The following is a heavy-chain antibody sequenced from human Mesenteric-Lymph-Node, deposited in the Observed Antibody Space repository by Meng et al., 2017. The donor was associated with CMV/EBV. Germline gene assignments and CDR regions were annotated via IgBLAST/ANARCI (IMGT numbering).Heavy chain of an antibody. J-gene: IGHJ4*02. CDR2: ISGNGANT. CDR1: GFTFSDYA. D-gene: IGHD3-22*01. V-gene: IGHV3-23*01. CDR3: AKSYYYDSSGSYPHFLDY. Sequence: GESLKISCAASGFTFSDYAMSWVRQAPGKGLEWVSSISGNGANTYYTDSVKGRFTISKDNSKNTLDLQINSLRAEDTAVYYCAKSYYYDSSGSYPHFLDYWGQGTLVTVSS.